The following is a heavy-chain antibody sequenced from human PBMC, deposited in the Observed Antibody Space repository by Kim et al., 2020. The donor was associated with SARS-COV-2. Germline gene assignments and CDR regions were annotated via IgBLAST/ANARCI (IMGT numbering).Heavy chain of an antibody. J-gene: IGHJ4*02. D-gene: IGHD5-12*01. CDR3: ARDRTEMATMSIFDY. Sequence: DSVKGRFTISRDNSKNTLYLQMNSLRAEDTAVYYCARDRTEMATMSIFDYWGQGTLVTVSS. V-gene: IGHV3-30*07.